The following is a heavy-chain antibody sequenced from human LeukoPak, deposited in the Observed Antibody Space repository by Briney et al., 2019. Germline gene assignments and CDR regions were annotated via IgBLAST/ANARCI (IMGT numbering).Heavy chain of an antibody. Sequence: SETLSLTCAVYGGSFSGYYWSWIRQPPGKGLEWIGEINHSGLTNYNPSLKSRVTISLDTSKNQFSLKLSSVTAADTAMYYCARKGGGQLVNTRRWFDPWGQGTLVTVSS. CDR3: ARKGGGQLVNTRRWFDP. D-gene: IGHD6-13*01. CDR1: GGSFSGYY. J-gene: IGHJ5*02. V-gene: IGHV4-34*01. CDR2: INHSGLT.